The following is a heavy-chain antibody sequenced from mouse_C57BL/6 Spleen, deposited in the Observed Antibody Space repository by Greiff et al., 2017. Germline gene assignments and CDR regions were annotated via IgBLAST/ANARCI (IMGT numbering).Heavy chain of an antibody. J-gene: IGHJ3*01. CDR1: GYTFTSYW. V-gene: IGHV1-64*01. D-gene: IGHD2-4*01. CDR2: INPNSGST. Sequence: QVQLQQPGAELVKPGASVKLSCKASGYTFTSYWMHWVKQRPGQGLEWIGMINPNSGSTNYNEKFKSKATLTVDKSSSTAYMQLGSLTSEDSAVYYGVKRDYDGGGAWFGDWGQGTLVTVAA. CDR3: VKRDYDGGGAWFGD.